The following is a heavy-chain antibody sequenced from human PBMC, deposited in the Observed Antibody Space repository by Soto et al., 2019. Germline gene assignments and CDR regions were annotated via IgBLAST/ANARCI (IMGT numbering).Heavy chain of an antibody. CDR3: AKGGRRGTGTSLDY. CDR2: ISYDGSNK. D-gene: IGHD1-7*01. CDR1: GFTFSSYG. J-gene: IGHJ4*02. Sequence: QVQLVESGGGVVQPGRSLRLSCAASGFTFSSYGMHWVRQAPGKGLEWVAVISYDGSNKYYADSVKGRFTISRDNSKNTLYLQMNSLRAEDTAVYYCAKGGRRGTGTSLDYWGQGTLVTVSS. V-gene: IGHV3-30*18.